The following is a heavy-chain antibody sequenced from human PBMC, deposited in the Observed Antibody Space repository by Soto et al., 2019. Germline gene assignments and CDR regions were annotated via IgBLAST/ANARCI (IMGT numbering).Heavy chain of an antibody. CDR3: ARRVGAVPFQL. J-gene: IGHJ1*01. CDR2: IYYSGGT. CDR1: GASITSSSFH. Sequence: QLQLQESGPRLVKPSETLSLTCSVSGASITSSSFHWGWIRQAPGKGLEGIATIYYSGGTDYNPSLESRVTIYVDTSKNQFSLRLSSVTAADTAVYYCARRVGAVPFQLWGQGTLVTVSS. D-gene: IGHD1-26*01. V-gene: IGHV4-39*01.